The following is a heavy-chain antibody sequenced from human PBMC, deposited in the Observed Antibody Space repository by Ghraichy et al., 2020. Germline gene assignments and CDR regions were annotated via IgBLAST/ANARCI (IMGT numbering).Heavy chain of an antibody. D-gene: IGHD2-15*01. Sequence: GGSLRLSCAASGFTFSSYSMNWVRQAPGKGLEWVSYISSSSSTIYYADSVKGRFTISRDNAKNSLYLQMNSLRAEDTAVYYCARDLGGWFDPWGQGTLVTVSS. CDR1: GFTFSSYS. CDR3: ARDLGGWFDP. CDR2: ISSSSSTI. J-gene: IGHJ5*02. V-gene: IGHV3-48*01.